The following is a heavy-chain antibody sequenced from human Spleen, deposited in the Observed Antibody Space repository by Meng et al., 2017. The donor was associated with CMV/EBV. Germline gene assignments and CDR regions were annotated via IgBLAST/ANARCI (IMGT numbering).Heavy chain of an antibody. D-gene: IGHD3-3*01. V-gene: IGHV1-18*01. CDR2: ISPYRGDT. CDR1: GYTFTTYG. CDR3: ARDGSAIGYDFWSGYFHPNWFDP. J-gene: IGHJ5*02. Sequence: ASVKVSCKASGYTFTTYGLNWVRQAPGQGPEWMGWISPYRGDTKYSEKFQGRLTLSTDTSSGTAYMELRSLRSDDTAVYYCARDGSAIGYDFWSGYFHPNWFDPWGQGTLVTVSS.